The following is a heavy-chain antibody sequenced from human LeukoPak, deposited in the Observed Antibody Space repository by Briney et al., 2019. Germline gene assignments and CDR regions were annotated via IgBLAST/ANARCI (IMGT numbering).Heavy chain of an antibody. CDR3: VKDTIFTADSFDY. J-gene: IGHJ4*02. Sequence: GGSLRLSCAVSGMRFERHGMHWVCQPPRKGLGWLAFIKYDGSRTDYEDSVKGRFTVSRDNSKNTLYLEMSSLRAEDTAVYYCVKDTIFTADSFDYWGQGTLVTVSS. CDR2: IKYDGSRT. D-gene: IGHD3-3*01. V-gene: IGHV3-30*02. CDR1: GMRFERHG.